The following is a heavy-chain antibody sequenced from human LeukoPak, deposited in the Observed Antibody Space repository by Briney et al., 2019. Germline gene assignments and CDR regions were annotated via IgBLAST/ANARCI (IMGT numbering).Heavy chain of an antibody. CDR3: ARRDYYDSSGRPSDAFDI. V-gene: IGHV3-23*01. D-gene: IGHD3-22*01. J-gene: IGHJ3*02. CDR2: ISGSGGST. CDR1: GFTFNNYG. Sequence: GGSLRLSCAASGFTFNNYGMGWVRQAPGKGLEWVSAISGSGGSTYYGDSVKGRFTISRDNSKNTLYLQMNSLRAEDTAVYYCARRDYYDSSGRPSDAFDIWGQGTMVTVSS.